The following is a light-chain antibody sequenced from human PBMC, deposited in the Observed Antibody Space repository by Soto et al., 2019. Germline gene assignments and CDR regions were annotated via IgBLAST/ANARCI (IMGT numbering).Light chain of an antibody. CDR3: QQYDSLPYT. Sequence: EIQMTQSPSSLSASLGDIVTITCQASQDINDYSNWYQQKPGKAPRLLIYGASFLEVGVPSRFSGSGSGTHFTLTFSSLQPEDVATYYCQQYDSLPYTFGQGTMLEIK. V-gene: IGKV1-33*01. CDR2: GAS. J-gene: IGKJ2*01. CDR1: QDINDY.